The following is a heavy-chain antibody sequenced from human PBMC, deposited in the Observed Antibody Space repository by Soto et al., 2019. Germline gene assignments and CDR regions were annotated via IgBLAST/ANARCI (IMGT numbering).Heavy chain of an antibody. D-gene: IGHD3-3*01. Sequence: QITLNESGPTVVRPTETLTLTCRFSGFSLTTSGVGVGWIRQSPGKAPEWLALIYWDDDTRYSASLKSRLTITKDTSKHQVVLTVSDLDPTDTATYYCAHRVLRTVFGLVTTTAIYFDFWGQGTPVAVSS. CDR3: AHRVLRTVFGLVTTTAIYFDF. CDR1: GFSLTTSGVG. J-gene: IGHJ4*02. CDR2: IYWDDDT. V-gene: IGHV2-5*02.